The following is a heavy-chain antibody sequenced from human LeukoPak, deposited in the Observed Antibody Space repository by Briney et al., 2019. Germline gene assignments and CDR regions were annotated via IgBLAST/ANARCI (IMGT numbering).Heavy chain of an antibody. Sequence: PGGSLRLSCAASGFTFSSYAMSWVRQAPGKGLEWVSAISGSGGSTYYADSVKGRFTISRDNSKNTLYLQMNSLRAEDTAVYYCAKEGTTMIERTARRKKYYFDYWGQGTLVTVSS. CDR1: GFTFSSYA. CDR2: ISGSGGST. J-gene: IGHJ4*02. V-gene: IGHV3-23*01. D-gene: IGHD3-22*01. CDR3: AKEGTTMIERTARRKKYYFDY.